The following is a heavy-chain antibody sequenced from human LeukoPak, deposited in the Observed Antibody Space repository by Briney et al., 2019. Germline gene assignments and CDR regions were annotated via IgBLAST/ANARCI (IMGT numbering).Heavy chain of an antibody. V-gene: IGHV3-23*01. J-gene: IGHJ4*02. CDR2: ISGSGGSR. CDR3: AKDSDYGEVKVFDY. CDR1: GFTFSSYA. Sequence: PGGSLRLSCAASGFTFSSYAMSWVRQAPGKGLEWVSAISGSGGSRYYADSVKGRFTISRDNTKNTLYLQMNSLRAEDTAVYYCAKDSDYGEVKVFDYWGQGTLVTVSS. D-gene: IGHD4-17*01.